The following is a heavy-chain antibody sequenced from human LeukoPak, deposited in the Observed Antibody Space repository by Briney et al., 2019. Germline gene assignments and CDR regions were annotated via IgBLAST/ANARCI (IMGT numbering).Heavy chain of an antibody. D-gene: IGHD3-16*02. Sequence: GGSLRLSCAASGFTFSSYGMHWVRQAPGKGLEWVAAIAYHGGAEYYADSVKGRFTISRDNSKNTVDLQLNSLRAEDSAVYYCAKQSFRMVNYFDYWGQGTLVTVSS. CDR2: IAYHGGAE. CDR1: GFTFSSYG. V-gene: IGHV3-30*18. CDR3: AKQSFRMVNYFDY. J-gene: IGHJ4*02.